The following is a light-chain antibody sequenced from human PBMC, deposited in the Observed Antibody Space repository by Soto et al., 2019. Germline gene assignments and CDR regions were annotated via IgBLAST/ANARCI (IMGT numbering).Light chain of an antibody. J-gene: IGKJ2*02. CDR1: QSVDRY. CDR3: QQRAKWPST. V-gene: IGKV3-11*01. Sequence: DIVMTQSPLSLPVTPGEPSTLSCSASQSVDRYVAWYQQKLGQAPRLLIYDAYTRATGVAARFTGSGSATDFSLTITSLEPEDFAVYYCQQRAKWPSTFGPGTKVDIK. CDR2: DAY.